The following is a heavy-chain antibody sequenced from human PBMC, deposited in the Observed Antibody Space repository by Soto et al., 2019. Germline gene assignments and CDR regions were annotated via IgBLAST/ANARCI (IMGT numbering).Heavy chain of an antibody. D-gene: IGHD2-2*02. V-gene: IGHV4-38-2*01. CDR1: GYSISSGYY. Sequence: SETLSLTCAVSGYSISSGYYWGWLRQPPGKGLEWIGSIYHGGSTYYNPSLNSRVTLSIDMTNNHVSLILNSVTAADTAVYYCARVVYCSSTSCYNNWFDPWGQGTLVTVSS. CDR3: ARVVYCSSTSCYNNWFDP. CDR2: IYHGGST. J-gene: IGHJ5*02.